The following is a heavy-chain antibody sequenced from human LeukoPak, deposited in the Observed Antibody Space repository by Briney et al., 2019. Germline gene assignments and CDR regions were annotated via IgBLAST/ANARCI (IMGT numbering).Heavy chain of an antibody. J-gene: IGHJ6*02. V-gene: IGHV3-53*01. CDR3: TKHSSAWYYYGMDV. D-gene: IGHD6-19*01. Sequence: PGGSLRLSCAASGLTVSSNYMSWVRQAPGKGLEWVSVIYSGGSTYYADSVKGRFTISRDNSKNTLYLQMNSLRAEDTAVYYCTKHSSAWYYYGMDVWGQGTTVTVSS. CDR1: GLTVSSNY. CDR2: IYSGGST.